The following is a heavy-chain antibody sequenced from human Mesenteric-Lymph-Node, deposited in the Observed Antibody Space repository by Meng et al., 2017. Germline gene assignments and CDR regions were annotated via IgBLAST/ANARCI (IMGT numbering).Heavy chain of an antibody. J-gene: IGHJ6*02. CDR2: IYTSGST. CDR1: GGSFSGYY. D-gene: IGHD5-12*01. V-gene: IGHV4-59*10. Sequence: SETLSLTCAVYGGSFSGYYWSWIRQPAGKGLEWIGRIYTSGSTNYNPSLKSRVTISVDTSKNQFSLKLSSVSAADTAVYYCARGGNIVAPYGMDVWGQGTTVTVSS. CDR3: ARGGNIVAPYGMDV.